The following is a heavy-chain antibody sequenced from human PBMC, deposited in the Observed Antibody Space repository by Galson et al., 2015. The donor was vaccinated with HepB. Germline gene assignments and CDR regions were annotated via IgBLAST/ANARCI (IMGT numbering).Heavy chain of an antibody. D-gene: IGHD1-26*01. J-gene: IGHJ6*02. Sequence: SLRLSCAASGFTVTSNYMSWVRQAPGKGLEWVSVMYSGGNTHYADSVKDRFTISRDNSKNTLYLQMNSLRAEDTAVYYCGRGVGADSMDVWGQGTTVTVSS. CDR3: GRGVGADSMDV. CDR1: GFTVTSNY. CDR2: MYSGGNT. V-gene: IGHV3-66*01.